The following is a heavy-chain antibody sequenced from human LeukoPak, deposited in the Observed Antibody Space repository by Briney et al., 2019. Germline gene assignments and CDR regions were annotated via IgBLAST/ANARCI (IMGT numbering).Heavy chain of an antibody. CDR3: ASALRTGDNYFDY. J-gene: IGHJ4*02. CDR2: ISGYNGNT. Sequence: ASVKVSCKTSGYTFTNYGISWVRQVPGQGLEWMGWISGYNGNTNYAQKLQGRVTMTTDTSTSTAYMELRSLRSDDTAVYYCASALRTGDNYFDYWGQGTLVTVSS. D-gene: IGHD1-1*01. V-gene: IGHV1-18*01. CDR1: GYTFTNYG.